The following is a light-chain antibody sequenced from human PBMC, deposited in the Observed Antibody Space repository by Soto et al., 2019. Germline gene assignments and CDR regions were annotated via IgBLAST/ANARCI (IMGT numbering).Light chain of an antibody. Sequence: EIVLTQSPATLSLSPGERATISCSASQSVSSYLAWYQQKPGQAPRLLIYDASNRATGIPARFSGSGSGTDFTLTISSLEPEDFAVYYCQQRSNWPPLTFGGGNKVEIK. J-gene: IGKJ4*01. CDR2: DAS. V-gene: IGKV3-11*01. CDR3: QQRSNWPPLT. CDR1: QSVSSY.